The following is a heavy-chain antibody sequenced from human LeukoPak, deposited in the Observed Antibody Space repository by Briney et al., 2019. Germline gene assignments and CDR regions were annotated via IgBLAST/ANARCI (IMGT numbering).Heavy chain of an antibody. V-gene: IGHV1-46*01. CDR2: INPSGGST. CDR3: ARDLSYYGSGSLFQH. D-gene: IGHD3-10*01. Sequence: GASVKVSCKASGYTFTSYYMHWVRQAPGQALEWMGIINPSGGSTSYAQKFQGRVTMTRDTSTSTVYMELSSLRSEDTAVYYCARDLSYYGSGSLFQHWGQGTLVTVSS. CDR1: GYTFTSYY. J-gene: IGHJ1*01.